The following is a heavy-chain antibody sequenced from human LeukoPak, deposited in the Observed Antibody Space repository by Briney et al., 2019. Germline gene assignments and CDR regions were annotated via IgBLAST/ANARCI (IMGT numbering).Heavy chain of an antibody. CDR1: GFTFGDYA. Sequence: GGSLRLSCTASGFTFGDYAMSWVRQAPGKGLEWVGFIRSKAYGGTTEYAASVKGRFTISRDDSKSIAYLQMNSLKTEDTAVYYCTRDQYCSSTSCYWSPYYYYYMDVWGKGTTVTVSS. D-gene: IGHD2-2*01. CDR2: IRSKAYGGTT. CDR3: TRDQYCSSTSCYWSPYYYYYMDV. J-gene: IGHJ6*03. V-gene: IGHV3-49*04.